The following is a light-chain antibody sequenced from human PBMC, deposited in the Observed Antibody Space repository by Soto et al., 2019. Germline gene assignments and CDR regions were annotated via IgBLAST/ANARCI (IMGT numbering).Light chain of an antibody. CDR2: EVS. J-gene: IGLJ7*01. CDR3: SSYTNVNTLV. Sequence: QSALTQPASVSGSPGQSITISCTGTSSDIGIYEYVSWYQRHPGRAPQLMIYEVSNRPSGVSRRFTGSKSGNTASLTISGLQAEDEADYFCSSYTNVNTLVFGGGTQLTVL. V-gene: IGLV2-14*01. CDR1: SSDIGIYEY.